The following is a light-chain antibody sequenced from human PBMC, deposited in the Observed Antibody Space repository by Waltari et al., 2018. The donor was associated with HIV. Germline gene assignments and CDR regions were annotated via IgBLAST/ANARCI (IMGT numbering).Light chain of an antibody. CDR2: RNN. CDR3: AAWDDSLSGSGV. J-gene: IGLJ1*01. CDR1: SSNIGRNY. V-gene: IGLV1-47*01. Sequence: QSVLTPPPSASGTPGQRVTIPCSGSSSNIGRNYVYWYQQFPGTAPKLLIYRNNQRPSGVPDRFSGSKSGTSASLAISGLRSEDEADYYCAAWDDSLSGSGVFGTGTKVTVL.